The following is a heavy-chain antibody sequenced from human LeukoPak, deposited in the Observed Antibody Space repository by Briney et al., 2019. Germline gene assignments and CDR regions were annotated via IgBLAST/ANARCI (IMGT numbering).Heavy chain of an antibody. J-gene: IGHJ4*02. V-gene: IGHV4-61*05. CDR1: GGSISSSSYY. Sequence: SETLSLTCTVSGGSISSSSYYWGWIRQPPGKGLEWIGYIYYSGSTNYNPSLKSRVTMSVDTSKNQFSLKLSSVTAADTAVYYCARVSLVRGAPDYYFDYWGQGTLVTVSS. D-gene: IGHD3-10*01. CDR3: ARVSLVRGAPDYYFDY. CDR2: IYYSGST.